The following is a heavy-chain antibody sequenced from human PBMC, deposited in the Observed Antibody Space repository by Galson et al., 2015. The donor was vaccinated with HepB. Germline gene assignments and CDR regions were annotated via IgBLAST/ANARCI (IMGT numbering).Heavy chain of an antibody. CDR2: IYSGGAT. V-gene: IGHV3-53*01. Sequence: PGKGLEWVSVIYSGGATYYADSVKGRFTISRDNSKNTLYLHVNNLRAEDTAVYYCASHFCTGGSCYPLWYWGQGTLVTVSS. D-gene: IGHD2-15*01. J-gene: IGHJ4*02. CDR3: ASHFCTGGSCYPLWY.